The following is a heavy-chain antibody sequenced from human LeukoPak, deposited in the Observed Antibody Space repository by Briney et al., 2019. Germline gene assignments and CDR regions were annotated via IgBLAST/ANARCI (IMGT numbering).Heavy chain of an antibody. D-gene: IGHD4-17*01. CDR3: ARGGPDYEDAFDI. J-gene: IGHJ3*02. CDR2: IYSGGST. CDR1: GFTVSSNY. V-gene: IGHV3-53*01. Sequence: GGSLRLSCAASGFTVSSNYMSWVRQAPGKGLEWVSVIYSGGSTYYADPVKGRFTISRDNSKNTLYLQMNSLRAEDTAVYYCARGGPDYEDAFDIWGQGTMVTVSS.